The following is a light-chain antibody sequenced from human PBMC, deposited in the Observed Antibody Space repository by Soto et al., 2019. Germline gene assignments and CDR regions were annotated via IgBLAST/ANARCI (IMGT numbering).Light chain of an antibody. CDR1: QSIANF. CDR2: DAS. Sequence: DVQMTQSPSSLSASVGDRVTITCKANQSIANFLNWFQHKPGEAPKLLISDASHLELGVPSRFSGSRSGTDFVLDISNLQSEDVATYFCQQYHITPYTFGQGTKLEIK. J-gene: IGKJ2*01. V-gene: IGKV1-33*01. CDR3: QQYHITPYT.